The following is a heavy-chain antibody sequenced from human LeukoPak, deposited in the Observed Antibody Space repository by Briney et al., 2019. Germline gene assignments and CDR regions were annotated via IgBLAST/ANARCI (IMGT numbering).Heavy chain of an antibody. CDR1: GGSISSYY. CDR3: ARDSSRYNYYYYYMDV. CDR2: IYYSGST. J-gene: IGHJ6*03. V-gene: IGHV4-59*12. Sequence: SETLSLACTVSGGSISSYYWSWIRQPPGKGLEWIGYIYYSGSTNYNPSLKSRVTMSVDTSKNQFSLKLSSVTAADTAVYYCARDSSRYNYYYYYMDVWGKGTTVTVSS. D-gene: IGHD6-13*01.